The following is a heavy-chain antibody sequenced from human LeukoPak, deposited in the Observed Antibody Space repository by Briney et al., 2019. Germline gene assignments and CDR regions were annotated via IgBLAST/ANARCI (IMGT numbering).Heavy chain of an antibody. J-gene: IGHJ4*02. Sequence: PGGSLRLSCAASGFTFSDYWMSWVRQAPGKGLEWVANIKEDGSEKYYVDSVKGRFTISRDNAKNSLYLQMNSLRAEDTAVYYSQRDFYGYWGQGILVTVSS. CDR2: IKEDGSEK. V-gene: IGHV3-7*04. D-gene: IGHD2/OR15-2a*01. CDR3: QRDFYGY. CDR1: GFTFSDYW.